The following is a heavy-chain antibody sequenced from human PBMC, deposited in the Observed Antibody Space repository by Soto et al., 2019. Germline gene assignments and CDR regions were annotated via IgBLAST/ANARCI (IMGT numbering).Heavy chain of an antibody. CDR2: IYYGGTT. D-gene: IGHD3-16*02. Sequence: QLQLQESGPGLVRPSETLSLTCTVSGGSLSGSRFYWGWVRQPPGKGLEWIGSIYYGGTTHYNSSLKSRVTISVDTSNNQFSLNLRSVTAADTAVYYCVSPEYRFWGQGTMVTVSS. J-gene: IGHJ3*01. CDR1: GGSLSGSRFY. V-gene: IGHV4-39*01. CDR3: VSPEYRF.